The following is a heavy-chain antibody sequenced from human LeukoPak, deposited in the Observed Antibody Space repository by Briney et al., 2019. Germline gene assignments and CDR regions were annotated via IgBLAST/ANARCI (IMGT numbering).Heavy chain of an antibody. CDR3: ARSSISSYYED. J-gene: IGHJ4*02. V-gene: IGHV3-66*01. CDR1: GFTVSSSY. D-gene: IGHD1-26*01. Sequence: GGSLRLSCAGSGFTVSSSYMSWVRQAPGRGLEWVSILYSGGSIFYADSVKGRFTISRDISKNMLRLQMNSLRADDTAVYYVARSSISSYYEDWGQGTLVTVSS. CDR2: LYSGGSI.